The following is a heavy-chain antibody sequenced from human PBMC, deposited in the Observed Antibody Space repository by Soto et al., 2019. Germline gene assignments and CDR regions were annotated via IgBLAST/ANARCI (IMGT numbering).Heavy chain of an antibody. CDR2: ISGSGGST. D-gene: IGHD1-7*01. CDR3: AKSIWNYLLGYYYYYYGMDV. CDR1: GFTFSSYA. Sequence: GGSLRLSCAASGFTFSSYAMSWVRQAPGKGLEWVSAISGSGGSTYYADSVKGRFTISRDNSKNTLYLQMNSLRAEDTAVYYCAKSIWNYLLGYYYYYYGMDVWGQGTTVTVSS. V-gene: IGHV3-23*01. J-gene: IGHJ6*02.